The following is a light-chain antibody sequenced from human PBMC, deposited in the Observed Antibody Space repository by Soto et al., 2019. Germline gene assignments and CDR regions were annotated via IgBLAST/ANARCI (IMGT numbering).Light chain of an antibody. Sequence: QSVLTQPRSVSGSPGQSVTISCTGTSSDVGRYNYVSWYQHHPGKAPKLMIYDVSTRPSGVPDRFSDSKSGTTASLTISGLQAEDEADYYCCSYAGSPYVFGTGTKVTVL. V-gene: IGLV2-11*01. J-gene: IGLJ1*01. CDR1: SSDVGRYNY. CDR2: DVS. CDR3: CSYAGSPYV.